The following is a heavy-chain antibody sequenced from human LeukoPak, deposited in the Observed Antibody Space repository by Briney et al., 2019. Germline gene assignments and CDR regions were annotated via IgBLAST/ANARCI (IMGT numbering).Heavy chain of an antibody. J-gene: IGHJ4*02. CDR2: INSDGSST. Sequence: PGRSLRLSCAASGFTFSSYGMHWVRQAPGKGLVWVSRINSDGSSTNYADSVKGRFTISRDNAKNTLYLQMNSLRAEDTAVYYCARVPSTTLFDYWGQGTLVTVSS. CDR1: GFTFSSYG. V-gene: IGHV3-74*01. D-gene: IGHD1-14*01. CDR3: ARVPSTTLFDY.